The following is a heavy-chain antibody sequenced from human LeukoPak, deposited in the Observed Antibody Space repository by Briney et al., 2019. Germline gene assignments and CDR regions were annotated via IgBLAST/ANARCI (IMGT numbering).Heavy chain of an antibody. J-gene: IGHJ4*02. D-gene: IGHD5-12*01. Sequence: GGSLRLSCAASGFTFSSYWLHWVRQAPGKGLVWVSRINSNGSSITYADSVKGRYTISRDNAKNTLYLQMNSLRVEDTAVYYCAREGRVSGYDFDCWGQGTLVTVSS. CDR3: AREGRVSGYDFDC. V-gene: IGHV3-74*03. CDR1: GFTFSSYW. CDR2: INSNGSSI.